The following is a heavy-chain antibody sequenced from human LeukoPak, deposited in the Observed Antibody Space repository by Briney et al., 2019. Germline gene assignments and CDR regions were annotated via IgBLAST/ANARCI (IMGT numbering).Heavy chain of an antibody. V-gene: IGHV1-2*02. CDR1: GYTFTGYY. D-gene: IGHD2-2*01. J-gene: IGHJ4*02. CDR2: INPNSGGT. Sequence: ASVKVSCKASGYTFTGYYMHWVRQAPGQGLEWMGWINPNSGGTNYAQKFQGRVTMTRDTSISTAYMEPSRLRSDDTAVYYCARVRRYCSSTSCYVCWGQGTLVTVSS. CDR3: ARVRRYCSSTSCYVC.